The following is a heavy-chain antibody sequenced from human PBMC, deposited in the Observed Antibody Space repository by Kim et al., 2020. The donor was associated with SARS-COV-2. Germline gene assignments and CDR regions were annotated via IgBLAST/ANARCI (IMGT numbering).Heavy chain of an antibody. V-gene: IGHV3-48*02. J-gene: IGHJ6*02. CDR2: ISSSSSTI. CDR3: ARSIAAAGTFFDGYYYYGMDV. D-gene: IGHD6-13*01. Sequence: GGSLRLSCAASGFTFSSYSMNWVRQAPGKGLEWVSYISSSSSTIYYADSVKGRFTISRDNAKNSLYLQMNSLRDEDTAVYYCARSIAAAGTFFDGYYYYGMDVWGQGTTVTVSS. CDR1: GFTFSSYS.